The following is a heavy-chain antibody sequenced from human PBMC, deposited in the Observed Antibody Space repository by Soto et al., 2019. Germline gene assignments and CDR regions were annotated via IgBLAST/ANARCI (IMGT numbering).Heavy chain of an antibody. J-gene: IGHJ4*02. CDR1: GGSISSYY. CDR3: ARKGYNYDY. CDR2: IFYSGST. D-gene: IGHD5-18*01. Sequence: ASETLSLTCTVSGGSISSYYWSWIRQPPGKGLEWIGYIFYSGSTNYNPSLKSRVTISVDTSKNQFSLKLSSVTAADTAVYYCARKGYNYDYWGQGTLVTVS. V-gene: IGHV4-59*01.